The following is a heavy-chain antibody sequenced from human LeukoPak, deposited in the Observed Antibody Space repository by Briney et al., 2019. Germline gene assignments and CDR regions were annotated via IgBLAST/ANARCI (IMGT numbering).Heavy chain of an antibody. CDR3: AREYCSGGRCQCYFDY. Sequence: GGSLRLSCAASGFTFSSYAMHWVRQAPGKGPEYVSGISSDGGSPFHVNSVKGRFTISRDNSKDTLYLQMGSLRAEDMAVYYCAREYCSGGRCQCYFDYWGQGTLVTVSS. CDR1: GFTFSSYA. J-gene: IGHJ4*02. V-gene: IGHV3-64*01. D-gene: IGHD2-15*01. CDR2: ISSDGGSP.